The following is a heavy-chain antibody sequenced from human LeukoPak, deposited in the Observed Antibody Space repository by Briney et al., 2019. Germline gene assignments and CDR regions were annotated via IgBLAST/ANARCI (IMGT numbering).Heavy chain of an antibody. D-gene: IGHD4-11*01. CDR3: ARDMTTITTGAESGVDN. V-gene: IGHV3-53*01. Sequence: QPGGSLRLSCAASGFIVSNNYMSWVRQAPGKGLEWVSAIYGGDSTEYADSVKGRFTISRDNSKNTLYLQMNSLRTEDTAVYYCARDMTTITTGAESGVDNWGQGTLVIVSS. CDR2: IYGGDST. CDR1: GFIVSNNY. J-gene: IGHJ4*02.